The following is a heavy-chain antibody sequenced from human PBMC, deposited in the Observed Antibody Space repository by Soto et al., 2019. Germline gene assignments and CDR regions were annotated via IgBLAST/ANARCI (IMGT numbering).Heavy chain of an antibody. CDR3: AKYGHDTVTSFNSVDY. Sequence: QVQLVQSGSEVKEPGSSVKVSCKASGGTFSSYAISWVRQAPGQGLEWMGGIIPIFGTANYAQKFQGRVTITAHESTSTAYMELSSLRSEETAVYYRAKYGHDTVTSFNSVDYWGQGTLVTVSS. CDR2: IIPIFGTA. V-gene: IGHV1-69*01. J-gene: IGHJ4*02. D-gene: IGHD4-17*01. CDR1: GGTFSSYA.